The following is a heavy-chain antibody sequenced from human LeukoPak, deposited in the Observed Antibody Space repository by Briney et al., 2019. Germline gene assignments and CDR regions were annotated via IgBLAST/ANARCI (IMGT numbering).Heavy chain of an antibody. V-gene: IGHV3-7*01. CDR2: IKQDGSEK. Sequence: PGGSLRLSCAASGFTFSSYSMNWVRQAPGKGLEWVANIKQDGSEKYYVDSVKGRFTISRDNAKNSLYLQMNSLRAEDTAVYYCARFLSSWYYFDYWGQGTLVTVSS. CDR3: ARFLSSWYYFDY. D-gene: IGHD6-13*01. J-gene: IGHJ4*02. CDR1: GFTFSSYS.